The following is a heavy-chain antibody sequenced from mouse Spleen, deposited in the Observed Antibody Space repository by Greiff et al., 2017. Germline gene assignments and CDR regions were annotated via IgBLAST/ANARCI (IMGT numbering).Heavy chain of an antibody. V-gene: IGHV1S56*01. CDR1: GYTFTSYY. CDR2: IYPGDGST. D-gene: IGHD2-1*01. CDR3: ARGGNYPFDY. Sequence: VQLQQSGAELARPGASVKMSCKASGYTFTSYYIHWVKQRPGQGLEWIGWIYPGDGSTKYNEKFKGKTTLTADKSSSTAYMLLSSLTSEDSAIYFCARGGNYPFDYWGQGTTLTVSS. J-gene: IGHJ2*01.